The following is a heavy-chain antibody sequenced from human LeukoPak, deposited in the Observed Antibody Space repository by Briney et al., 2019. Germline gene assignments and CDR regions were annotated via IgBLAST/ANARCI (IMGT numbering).Heavy chain of an antibody. CDR3: ARGVVVVTKEDAFDI. J-gene: IGHJ3*02. Sequence: PSETLSLTCTVSGGSISSYYYNWIRQPAGKGLEWIGRIYTSGSTNYNPSLKSRVTMSVDTSKNQFSLKLSSVTAADTAVYYCARGVVVVTKEDAFDIWGQGTMVTVSS. D-gene: IGHD2-21*02. CDR2: IYTSGST. V-gene: IGHV4-4*07. CDR1: GGSISSYY.